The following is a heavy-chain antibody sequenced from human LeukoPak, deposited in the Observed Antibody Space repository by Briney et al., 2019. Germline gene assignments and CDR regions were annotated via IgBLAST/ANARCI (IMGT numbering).Heavy chain of an antibody. CDR2: ISGSGGST. CDR1: GFTFSSYA. CDR3: VNRGDYDYVWGSYRLYY. D-gene: IGHD3-16*02. V-gene: IGHV3-23*01. J-gene: IGHJ4*02. Sequence: PGGSLRLSCAASGFTFSSYAMSWVRQAPGKGLEWVSAISGSGGSTYYADSVKGRFTISRDNSKNTLYLQMNSLRAEDTAVYYCVNRGDYDYVWGSYRLYYWGQGTLVTVSP.